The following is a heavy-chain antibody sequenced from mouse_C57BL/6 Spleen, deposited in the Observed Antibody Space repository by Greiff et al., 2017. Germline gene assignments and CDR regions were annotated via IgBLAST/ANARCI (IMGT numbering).Heavy chain of an antibody. CDR3: ARGHSSSAWFAY. Sequence: QVQLQQPGAELVMPGASVKLSCKASGYTFTSYWMHWVKQRPGQGLEWIGEIDPSDSYTNYNQKFKGKSTLTVDKSSSTAYMQLSSLTSGDSAVYYCARGHSSSAWFAYWGQGTLVTVSA. CDR1: GYTFTSYW. J-gene: IGHJ3*01. CDR2: IDPSDSYT. D-gene: IGHD1-1*01. V-gene: IGHV1-69*01.